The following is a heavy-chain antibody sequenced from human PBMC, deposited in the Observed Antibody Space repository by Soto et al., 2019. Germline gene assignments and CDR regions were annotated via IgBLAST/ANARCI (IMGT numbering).Heavy chain of an antibody. CDR3: ARGVRSSPPRF. V-gene: IGHV4-59*01. J-gene: IGHJ4*02. CDR1: GGSISVYY. CDR2: IYASWSP. D-gene: IGHD3-3*01. Sequence: QVQLQESGPGQVKPSETLSLTCTISGGSISVYYWSWVRQPPGHELEWIGYIYASWSPYYNPSLRSRVTLPADRYKNPSSLKLTSPTGAGTAVYYCARGVRSSPPRFWGRGTLVTVSS.